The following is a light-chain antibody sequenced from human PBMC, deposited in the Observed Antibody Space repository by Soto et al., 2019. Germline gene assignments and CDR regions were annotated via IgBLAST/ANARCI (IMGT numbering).Light chain of an antibody. CDR1: QDIGNF. J-gene: IGKJ3*01. CDR2: DAS. CDR3: QQYDHLPPFT. Sequence: DIQMTQSPSSLSASVGDRVTITCQASQDIGNFLNWYQQKPGKAPKLLIYDASNLETGVSSRFSGSGSGTDFTFTISSMKPADIATYYCQQYDHLPPFTFGPGTKVDIK. V-gene: IGKV1-33*01.